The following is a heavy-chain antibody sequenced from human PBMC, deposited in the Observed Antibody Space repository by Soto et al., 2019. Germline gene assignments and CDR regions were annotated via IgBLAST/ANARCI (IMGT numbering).Heavy chain of an antibody. CDR3: AKTTSGHSADDAFDF. V-gene: IGHV3-66*01. J-gene: IGHJ3*01. D-gene: IGHD3-22*01. CDR1: GFTVSSKY. CDR2: IQSGGPT. Sequence: LRLSCAASGFTVSSKYMSWVRQAPGKGLEWVSLIQSGGPTYYADSVKGRFTISRDTSENTLHLQMDSLRAEDTAVYYCAKTTSGHSADDAFDFWGQGTMVTVSS.